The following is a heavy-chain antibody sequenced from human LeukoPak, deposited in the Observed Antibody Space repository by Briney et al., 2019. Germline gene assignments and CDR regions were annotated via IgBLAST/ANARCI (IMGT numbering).Heavy chain of an antibody. J-gene: IGHJ4*03. V-gene: IGHV3-9*01. CDR3: ARSYTVTTGDDY. CDR1: GFTFDDYA. Sequence: GGSLRLSCAASGFTFDDYAMHWVRQAPGKGLEWVSGISWNSGSIGYADSVKGRFTISRDNAKNSLYLQMNSLRAEDTAVYYCARSYTVTTGDDYWGQGTTVTVSS. D-gene: IGHD4-17*01. CDR2: ISWNSGSI.